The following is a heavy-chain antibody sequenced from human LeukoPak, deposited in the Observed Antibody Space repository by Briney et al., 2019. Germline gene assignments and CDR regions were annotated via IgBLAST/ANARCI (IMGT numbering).Heavy chain of an antibody. D-gene: IGHD6-13*01. CDR1: GGTFSSYA. CDR2: IIPIFGTA. Sequence: SVKVSCKASGGTFSSYAISWVRQAPGQGLEWMGGIIPIFGTANYAQKFQGRVTITTDESTCTAYIELSSLRSEDTAVYYCARDNGQTQTSYSSSRSAFDYWGQGTLVTVSS. V-gene: IGHV1-69*05. CDR3: ARDNGQTQTSYSSSRSAFDY. J-gene: IGHJ4*02.